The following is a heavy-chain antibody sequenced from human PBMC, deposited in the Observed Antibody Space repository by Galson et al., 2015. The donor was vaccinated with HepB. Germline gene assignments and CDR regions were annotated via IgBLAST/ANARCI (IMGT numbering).Heavy chain of an antibody. D-gene: IGHD1-26*01. CDR2: ISAYNGNT. CDR3: ARDQRRVGNWFDP. Sequence: SVKVSCKASGYTFSNYGISWVRQAPGQGFEWMGWISAYNGNTNYAQKLQGRVTMTTDTSTSTAYMELRSQRSDDTAVYYCARDQRRVGNWFDPWGQGTLVTVSS. V-gene: IGHV1-18*01. J-gene: IGHJ5*02. CDR1: GYTFSNYG.